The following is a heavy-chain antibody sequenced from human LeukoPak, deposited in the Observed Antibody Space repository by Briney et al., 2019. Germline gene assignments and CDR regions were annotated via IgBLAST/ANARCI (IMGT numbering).Heavy chain of an antibody. CDR2: IWYDGSNK. CDR1: GFTFSSYG. D-gene: IGHD4-23*01. CDR3: ARSTDYGGNSFYFDY. Sequence: PGRSLRLSCAASGFTFSSYGMHWVRQAPGKGLEWVAVIWYDGSNKYYADSVKGRFTISRDNSKNTLYLQMNSLRAEDTAVYYCARSTDYGGNSFYFDYWGQGTLVTVSS. J-gene: IGHJ4*02. V-gene: IGHV3-33*01.